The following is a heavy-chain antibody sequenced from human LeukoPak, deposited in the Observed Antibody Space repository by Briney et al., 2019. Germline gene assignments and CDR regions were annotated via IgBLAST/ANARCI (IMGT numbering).Heavy chain of an antibody. CDR3: ARGVPFGITPLYYFDY. V-gene: IGHV3-21*01. J-gene: IGHJ4*02. Sequence: GGSLRLSCAASGFTFSSYSMNWVPQAQGKGLEWVSYFSSSSSYIYYADSVKGRFTISRDNAKNSLYLQMNSLRAEDTAVYYCARGVPFGITPLYYFDYWGQGTLVTVSS. CDR1: GFTFSSYS. CDR2: FSSSSSYI. D-gene: IGHD2-15*01.